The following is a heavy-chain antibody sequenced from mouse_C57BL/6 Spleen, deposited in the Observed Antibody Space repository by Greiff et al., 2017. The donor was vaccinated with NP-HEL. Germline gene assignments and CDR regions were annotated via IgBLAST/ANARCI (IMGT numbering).Heavy chain of an antibody. D-gene: IGHD2-5*01. Sequence: QVQLQQPGTELVKLSCKASGYTFTSYWMHWVKQRPGQGLEWIGNINPSNGGTNYNEKFKSKATLTVDKSSSTAYMQLSSLTSEDSAVYYCARHPYYSNYYAMDYWGQGTSVTVSS. V-gene: IGHV1-53*01. CDR3: ARHPYYSNYYAMDY. CDR1: GYTFTSYW. J-gene: IGHJ4*01. CDR2: INPSNGGT.